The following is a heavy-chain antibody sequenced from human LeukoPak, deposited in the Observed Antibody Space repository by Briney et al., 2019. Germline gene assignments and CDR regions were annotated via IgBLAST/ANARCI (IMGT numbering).Heavy chain of an antibody. J-gene: IGHJ5*02. CDR1: GSSISSYY. V-gene: IGHV4-59*01. CDR3: ARWATMVRGVSWFDP. D-gene: IGHD3-10*01. Sequence: PSETLSLTCTVSGSSISSYYWSWSRQPPGKGLEWMGFIFYSGTTNYNPSLKGRVTMSVDTSKNHFSLKLNSVTAADTAGYYCARWATMVRGVSWFDPWGQGTPVTVSS. CDR2: IFYSGTT.